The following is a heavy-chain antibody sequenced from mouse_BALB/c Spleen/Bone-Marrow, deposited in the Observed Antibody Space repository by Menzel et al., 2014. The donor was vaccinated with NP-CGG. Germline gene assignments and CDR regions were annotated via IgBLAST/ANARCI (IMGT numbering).Heavy chain of an antibody. Sequence: DVQLQESGPSLVKPSQTLSLTCSVTGDSITSGYWNWIRKFPGNKLEYMGYISHSGSTYYNPSLKSRISITRDTSKNQYYPQLNSVTTEDTATYYCARAGYRYDVGYAMDYWGQGTSVTVSS. J-gene: IGHJ4*01. V-gene: IGHV3-8*02. CDR2: ISHSGST. CDR3: ARAGYRYDVGYAMDY. CDR1: GDSITSGY. D-gene: IGHD2-14*01.